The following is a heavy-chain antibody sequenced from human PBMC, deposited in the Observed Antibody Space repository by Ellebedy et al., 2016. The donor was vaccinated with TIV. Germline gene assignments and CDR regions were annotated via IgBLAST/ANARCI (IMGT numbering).Heavy chain of an antibody. V-gene: IGHV4-59*13. CDR1: GGSISSYY. J-gene: IGHJ3*02. Sequence: GSLRLXXTVSGGSISSYYWSWIRQPPGKGLEWIGYIYYSGSTNYNPSLKSRVTISVDTSKNQFSLKLSSVTAADTAVYYCARVGSYGDYEGDAFDIWGQGTMVTVSS. CDR2: IYYSGST. D-gene: IGHD4-17*01. CDR3: ARVGSYGDYEGDAFDI.